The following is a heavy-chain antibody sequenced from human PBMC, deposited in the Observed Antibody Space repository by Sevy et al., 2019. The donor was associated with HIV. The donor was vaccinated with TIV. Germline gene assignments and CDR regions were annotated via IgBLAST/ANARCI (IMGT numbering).Heavy chain of an antibody. D-gene: IGHD6-19*01. CDR2: INPNSGGT. J-gene: IGHJ6*02. CDR1: GYTFTGYY. Sequence: ASVKVSCKASGYTFTGYYMHWVRQAPGQGLEWMGRINPNSGGTNYAQKFQGRVTMTRDTSISTAYMELSRLRSDDTAVYYCAGDSSGWYGAVYYGMDAWGQGTTVTVSS. V-gene: IGHV1-2*06. CDR3: AGDSSGWYGAVYYGMDA.